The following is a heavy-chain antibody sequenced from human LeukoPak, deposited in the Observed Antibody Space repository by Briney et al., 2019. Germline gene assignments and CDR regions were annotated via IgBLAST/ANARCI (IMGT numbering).Heavy chain of an antibody. V-gene: IGHV3-30-3*01. CDR1: GFTFSRYA. J-gene: IGHJ4*02. Sequence: PGTSLRLSCAVSGFTFSRYAMHWVRQAPGKGLEWVAVISYDGSKKADPVKGRFTISRDNSKNTLYLQMTSLRAEDTAVYYCARDSSDYWGQGTLVTVSS. CDR3: ARDSSDY. CDR2: ISYDGSKK.